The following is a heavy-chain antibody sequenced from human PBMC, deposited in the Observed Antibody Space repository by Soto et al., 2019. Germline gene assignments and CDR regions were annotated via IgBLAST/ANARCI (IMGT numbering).Heavy chain of an antibody. J-gene: IGHJ4*02. CDR2: INHSGST. CDR3: XTRTXXXXXXWXGYSGSGSLFDY. CDR1: GGSFSGYY. V-gene: IGHV4-34*01. D-gene: IGHD3-3*01. Sequence: QVQLQQWGAGLLKPSETLSLTCAVYGGSFSGYYWSWIRQPPGKGLEWIGEINHSGSTNYNPSLKSRVTISVDTSKNQFSLKLSSVTAADAXVXXXXTRTXXXXXXWXGYSGSGSLFDYWGQGTLVTVSS.